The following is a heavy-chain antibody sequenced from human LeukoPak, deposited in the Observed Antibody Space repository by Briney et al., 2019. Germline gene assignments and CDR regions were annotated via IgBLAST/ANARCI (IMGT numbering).Heavy chain of an antibody. V-gene: IGHV4-38-2*02. Sequence: PSETLSLTCTVSGYSISSGYYWGWMRQPPGKGLEWIGSINHSGTTYYNPSLKSRATISVDTSKNQFSLKLSSVTAADTAVYYCARDGRYYYGSGDIFDPWGQGTLVTVSS. CDR1: GYSISSGYY. J-gene: IGHJ5*02. CDR2: INHSGTT. D-gene: IGHD3-10*01. CDR3: ARDGRYYYGSGDIFDP.